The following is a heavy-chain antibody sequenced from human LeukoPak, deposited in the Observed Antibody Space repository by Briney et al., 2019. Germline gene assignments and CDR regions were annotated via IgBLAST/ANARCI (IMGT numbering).Heavy chain of an antibody. CDR1: GYTFTGYY. J-gene: IGHJ4*02. CDR3: AREETMVRGYTVDY. Sequence: GASVKVSCKASGYTFTGYYMHWERQAPGQGLEWMGWINPNSGGTNYAQRFQGRVTMTRDTSISTAYMELSRLRSDDTAVYYCAREETMVRGYTVDYWGQGTLVTVSS. CDR2: INPNSGGT. V-gene: IGHV1-2*02. D-gene: IGHD3-10*01.